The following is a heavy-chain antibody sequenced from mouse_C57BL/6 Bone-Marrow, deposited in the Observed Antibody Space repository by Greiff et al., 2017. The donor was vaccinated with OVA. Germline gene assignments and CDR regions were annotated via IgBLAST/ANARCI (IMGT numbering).Heavy chain of an antibody. CDR2: IHPTSGST. J-gene: IGHJ3*01. Sequence: QVQLQQPGAELVKPGASVKLSCKASGYTFTSYWMHWVKQRPGQGLEWIGMIHPTSGSTNYNEKFKSKATLTVDKSSSTAYMQLSSLTSEDSAVYYCARGWLLQVFAYWGQGTLVTVSA. V-gene: IGHV1-64*01. CDR3: ARGWLLQVFAY. CDR1: GYTFTSYW. D-gene: IGHD2-3*01.